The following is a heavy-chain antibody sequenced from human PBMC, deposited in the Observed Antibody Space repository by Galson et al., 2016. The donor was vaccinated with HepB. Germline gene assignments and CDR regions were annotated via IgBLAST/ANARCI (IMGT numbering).Heavy chain of an antibody. Sequence: SVKVSCKAPGYTFTAYFIYWVRQAPGQGLEWMGFINPNVGSTTFAQKFQDRVTMTRDTSTSTVFMELSSLRSEDTAVYFCARGDLNYYYALDAWGQGTLVTVSS. J-gene: IGHJ5*02. CDR2: INPNVGST. D-gene: IGHD1-26*01. V-gene: IGHV1-46*01. CDR3: ARGDLNYYYALDA. CDR1: GYTFTAYF.